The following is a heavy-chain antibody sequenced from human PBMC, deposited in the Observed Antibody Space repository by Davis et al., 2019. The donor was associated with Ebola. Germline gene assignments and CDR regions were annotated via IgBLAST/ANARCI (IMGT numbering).Heavy chain of an antibody. CDR2: ISYDGSNK. J-gene: IGHJ6*02. Sequence: PGGSLRLSCAASGFTFSSYGMHWVRQAPGKGLEWVAVISYDGSNKYYADSVKGRFTISRDNSKNTLYLQMNSLRAEDTAVYYCASSMVVPAAISHYYGTDVWGQGTTVTVSS. CDR3: ASSMVVPAAISHYYGTDV. CDR1: GFTFSSYG. D-gene: IGHD2-2*01. V-gene: IGHV3-30*03.